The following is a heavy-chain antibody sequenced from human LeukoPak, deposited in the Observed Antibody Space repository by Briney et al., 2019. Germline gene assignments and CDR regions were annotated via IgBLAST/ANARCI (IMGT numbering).Heavy chain of an antibody. V-gene: IGHV1-2*02. Sequence: ASVKVSCKASGYTFTGYYMHWVRQARGQGLEWMGWINPNSGGTNYAQKFQGRATMARDTSISTAYMELSRLRSDDTAVYYRARAVGATTGIDYWGQGTLVTVSS. D-gene: IGHD1-26*01. CDR1: GYTFTGYY. J-gene: IGHJ4*02. CDR3: ARAVGATTGIDY. CDR2: INPNSGGT.